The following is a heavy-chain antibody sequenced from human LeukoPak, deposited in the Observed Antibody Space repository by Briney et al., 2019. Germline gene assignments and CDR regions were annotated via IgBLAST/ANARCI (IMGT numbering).Heavy chain of an antibody. Sequence: ASVKVSCKASGFTFTSSAMQWVRQARGQRLEWIGWIDVGSGNTNYAQKFQERVTITRDMSTSTAYMELSSLRSEDTAVYYCAADLSPDYYDSSGYYSGGLGPWGQGTLVTVSS. CDR3: AADLSPDYYDSSGYYSGGLGP. CDR2: IDVGSGNT. J-gene: IGHJ5*02. V-gene: IGHV1-58*02. CDR1: GFTFTSSA. D-gene: IGHD3-22*01.